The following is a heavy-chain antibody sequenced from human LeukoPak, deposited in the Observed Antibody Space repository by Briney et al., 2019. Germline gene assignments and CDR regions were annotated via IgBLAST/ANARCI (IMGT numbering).Heavy chain of an antibody. V-gene: IGHV3-66*02. J-gene: IGHJ4*02. D-gene: IGHD3-10*01. CDR1: GSTVSSNY. CDR2: IYSGGNT. CDR3: ARGGYGSGSYGMGH. Sequence: PGGSLRLSCAVSGSTVSSNYMNWVRQAPGKGLEWVSIIYSGGNTDYADSVKGRFTISRDNSKNTLYLQMNSLRAEDTAVYYCARGGYGSGSYGMGHWGQGTLVTVSS.